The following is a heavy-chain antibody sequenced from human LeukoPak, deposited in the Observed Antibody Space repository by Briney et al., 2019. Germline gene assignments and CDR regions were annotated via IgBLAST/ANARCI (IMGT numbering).Heavy chain of an antibody. CDR1: GFTFADYT. V-gene: IGHV3-9*01. CDR2: ITWNSDST. CDR3: ARAPAWYDY. D-gene: IGHD6-13*01. Sequence: PGGSLRLSCAASGFTFADYTMHWVRQLPGMGLEWVSGITWNSDSTDYADSVKGRFTISRDNAKNSLYLEMNSLRADDTALYYCARAPAWYDYWGQGTLVTVSS. J-gene: IGHJ4*02.